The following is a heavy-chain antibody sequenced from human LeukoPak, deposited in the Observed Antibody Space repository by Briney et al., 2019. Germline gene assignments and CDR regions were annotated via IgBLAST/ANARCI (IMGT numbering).Heavy chain of an antibody. Sequence: GASLQISCQGSVYTFSNYWIGWVRQMPGKGLEWMGIIYPGDSDTRYSPSFQGQVTISADKSITTAYLQWRSLKASDTAIYYCARHTLERRKDNAFDIWGQGTMITVSS. D-gene: IGHD3-16*01. CDR1: VYTFSNYW. CDR2: IYPGDSDT. CDR3: ARHTLERRKDNAFDI. V-gene: IGHV5-51*01. J-gene: IGHJ3*02.